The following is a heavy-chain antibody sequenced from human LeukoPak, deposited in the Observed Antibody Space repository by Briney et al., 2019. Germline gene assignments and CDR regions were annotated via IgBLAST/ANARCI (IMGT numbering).Heavy chain of an antibody. CDR1: GFTISGHA. CDR3: VKDFCRGGNCPFPFFDS. Sequence: GGSLRLSCVASGFTISGHAMSWVRQAPAKGLEWVSITVAGYSETHYADSVRGRFTISRDDSSNTLSLEMNSLRADDTGTYYCVKDFCRGGNCPFPFFDSWGLGTVVTVSS. J-gene: IGHJ4*02. V-gene: IGHV3-23*01. D-gene: IGHD4-23*01. CDR2: TVAGYSET.